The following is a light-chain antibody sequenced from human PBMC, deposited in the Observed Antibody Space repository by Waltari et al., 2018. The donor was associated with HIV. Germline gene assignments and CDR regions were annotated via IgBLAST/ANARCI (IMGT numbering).Light chain of an antibody. Sequence: QSALTQPASVSGSPGQSITISCTGTSSDIGAYAYVSWFQQHAGKAPKVLIYEVSNRPSVISSRFSGSRSGNTATLSISGLQADDEADYYCSSYTRKNTYVFGSGTKVTVL. V-gene: IGLV2-14*03. CDR2: EVS. J-gene: IGLJ1*01. CDR1: SSDIGAYAY. CDR3: SSYTRKNTYV.